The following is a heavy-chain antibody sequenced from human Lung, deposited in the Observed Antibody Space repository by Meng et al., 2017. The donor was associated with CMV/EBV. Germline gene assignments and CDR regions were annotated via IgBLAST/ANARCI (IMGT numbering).Heavy chain of an antibody. D-gene: IGHD3-3*01. CDR1: GFTFSSYG. V-gene: IGHV3-48*03. Sequence: GGSXRLXXVASGFTFSSYGASWVRQAPGKGLEWVSYISGSGSTIYYADSVKGRFTISRDNAKNSLHLQMNSLRAEDTAVYYCARDPLYDLGNFYYYGRDVXGQGXTLTVSS. CDR3: ARDPLYDLGNFYYYGRDV. CDR2: ISGSGSTI. J-gene: IGHJ6*02.